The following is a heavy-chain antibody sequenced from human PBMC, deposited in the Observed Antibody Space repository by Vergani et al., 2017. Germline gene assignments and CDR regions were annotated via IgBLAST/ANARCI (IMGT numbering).Heavy chain of an antibody. V-gene: IGHV3-21*01. CDR2: ISSSSSYI. CDR1: GFTFSSYS. J-gene: IGHJ4*02. CDR3: ARDPHDYGGNFDY. D-gene: IGHD4-23*01. Sequence: EVQLVESGGGLVKPGGSLRLSCAASGFTFSSYSMNWVRQAPGKGLEWVSSISSSSSYIYYADSVKGRFTISRDNAKNSLYLQMNSLRAEDTAVYYCARDPHDYGGNFDYWGQGTLVTVSS.